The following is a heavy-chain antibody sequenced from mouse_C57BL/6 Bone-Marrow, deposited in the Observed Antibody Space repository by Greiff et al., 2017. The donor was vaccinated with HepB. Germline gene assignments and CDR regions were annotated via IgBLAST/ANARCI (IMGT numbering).Heavy chain of an antibody. D-gene: IGHD1-1*01. Sequence: QVQLQQPGAELVKPGASVKMSCKASGYTFTSYWITWVKQRPGQGLAWIGDIYPGSGSTNYNEKFKGKATLTVDTSSSTAYMQLSRLTSEDSAVYYCARWVITTVEDAMDYWGQGTSVTVSS. CDR3: ARWVITTVEDAMDY. CDR1: GYTFTSYW. V-gene: IGHV1-55*01. J-gene: IGHJ4*01. CDR2: IYPGSGST.